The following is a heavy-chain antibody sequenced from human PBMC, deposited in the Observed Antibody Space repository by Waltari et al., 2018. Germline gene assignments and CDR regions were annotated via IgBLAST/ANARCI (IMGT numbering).Heavy chain of an antibody. CDR2: IRGSCGRT. CDR1: GFTFSSCA. D-gene: IGHD6-19*01. V-gene: IGHV3-23*01. J-gene: IGHJ3*02. Sequence: EVQLLESGGGVVQPGGSLRLSCAASGFTFSSCAMSWVGQAPGKGVGGDASIRGSCGRTYYADSVKGRFTISRDNSQNRLYLQMNSLRSEDTAVYYCAKQWLLGGAFDIWGQGTMVTVSS. CDR3: AKQWLLGGAFDI.